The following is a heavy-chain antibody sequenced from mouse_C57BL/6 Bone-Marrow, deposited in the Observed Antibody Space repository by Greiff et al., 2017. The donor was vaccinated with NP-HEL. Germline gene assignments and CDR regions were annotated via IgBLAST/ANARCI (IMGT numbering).Heavy chain of an antibody. V-gene: IGHV1-81*01. CDR1: GYTFTSYG. J-gene: IGHJ1*03. Sequence: QVQLQQSGAELARPGASVKLSCKASGYTFTSYGISWVKQRTGQGLEWIGEIYPRSGNTYYNEKFKGKATLTADKSSSTAYMELRSLTSEDSAVYFCAREGVMVEYFDVWGTGTTVTVSS. CDR2: IYPRSGNT. D-gene: IGHD2-2*01. CDR3: AREGVMVEYFDV.